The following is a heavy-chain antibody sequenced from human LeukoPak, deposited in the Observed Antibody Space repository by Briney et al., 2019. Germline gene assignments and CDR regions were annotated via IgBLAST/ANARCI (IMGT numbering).Heavy chain of an antibody. J-gene: IGHJ4*02. CDR2: INKSGSTK. Sequence: GGSVRLSCAASGFTFSSCEMNWVRQAPGKGLEWVSYINKSGSTKYYADSVKGRFTISRDNAKNSLYLQMNSLRAEDTAVYYFASHFSSSSGYFEYWGRESVGTVSS. D-gene: IGHD6-6*01. V-gene: IGHV3-48*03. CDR1: GFTFSSCE. CDR3: ASHFSSSSGYFEY.